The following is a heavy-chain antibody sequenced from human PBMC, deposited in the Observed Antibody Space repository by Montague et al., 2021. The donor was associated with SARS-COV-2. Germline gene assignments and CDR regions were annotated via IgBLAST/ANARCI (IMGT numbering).Heavy chain of an antibody. CDR2: ISYDGSNK. CDR3: ARASRGSLWFGELPAAFDI. CDR1: GFTFSNYA. Sequence: SLRLSCAASGFTFSNYAMHWVRQAPGKGLEWVAVISYDGSNKYYADSVKGRFTISRDNSKNTLYLQMNSLRAEGTAVYYCARASRGSLWFGELPAAFDIWGQGTMVTVSS. V-gene: IGHV3-30-3*01. J-gene: IGHJ3*02. D-gene: IGHD3-10*01.